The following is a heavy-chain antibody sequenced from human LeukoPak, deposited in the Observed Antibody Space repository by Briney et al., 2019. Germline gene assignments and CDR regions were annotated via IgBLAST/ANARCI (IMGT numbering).Heavy chain of an antibody. CDR1: GFNFRGYY. D-gene: IGHD2-15*01. CDR2: ISDDSTRV. Sequence: PGGSLRLSCAATGFNFRGYYMGWIRQAPGKGLEWVSYISDDSTRVPYAGSVRGRFTISRDNAKNSLYLQMNDLRVEDTAVYYCARATGLGNAAHFDYWGQGTLVTVSS. CDR3: ARATGLGNAAHFDY. V-gene: IGHV3-11*01. J-gene: IGHJ4*02.